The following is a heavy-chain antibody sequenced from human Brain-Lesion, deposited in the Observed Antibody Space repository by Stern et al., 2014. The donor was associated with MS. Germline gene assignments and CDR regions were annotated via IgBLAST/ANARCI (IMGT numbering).Heavy chain of an antibody. CDR1: GGSISSGGYY. V-gene: IGHV4-61*02. J-gene: IGHJ6*02. D-gene: IGHD2-2*01. CDR2: IFNSGST. CDR3: ARGRVVPGFQYYATDV. Sequence: QVQLEESGPGLVKPSQTLSLSCTVSGGSISSGGYYWSWIRQPAGKGLEWIGRIFNSGSTSYNPPPKSRVTISIDNSKNKFSPRLNSMTAADTAVYYCARGRVVPGFQYYATDVWGQGTTVIVSS.